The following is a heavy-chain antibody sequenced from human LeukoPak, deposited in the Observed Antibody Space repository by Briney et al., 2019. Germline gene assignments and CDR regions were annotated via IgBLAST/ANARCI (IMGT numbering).Heavy chain of an antibody. J-gene: IGHJ3*02. CDR1: GFAFSSNA. Sequence: GGYLRLSCAAAGFAFSSNALSWVRQAPGEGLDWVSSISVSSTTYYLDSVKGRFTISRDNSNNALFLQMNSLRAEDTALYYCAKCNLDNCREGFHIWGQGTMVTVSS. CDR2: ISVSSTT. CDR3: AKCNLDNCREGFHI. V-gene: IGHV3-23*01. D-gene: IGHD1-1*01.